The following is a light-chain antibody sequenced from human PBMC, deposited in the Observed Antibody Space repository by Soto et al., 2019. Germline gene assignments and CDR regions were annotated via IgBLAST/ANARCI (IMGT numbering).Light chain of an antibody. J-gene: IGKJ1*01. Sequence: DIQMTQSPSTLSESVGDRVTITCRASQSISSLLAWYQQKPGTAPQLLIYNASILESGVPSRFSGSGSGTEFTLTISSLQPDDFATYYCQQYNSYWTFGQGTKVDI. CDR1: QSISSL. V-gene: IGKV1-5*03. CDR2: NAS. CDR3: QQYNSYWT.